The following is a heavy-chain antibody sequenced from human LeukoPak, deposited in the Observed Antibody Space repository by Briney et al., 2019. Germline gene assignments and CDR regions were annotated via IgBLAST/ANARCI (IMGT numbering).Heavy chain of an antibody. CDR1: GFTFSDSW. D-gene: IGHD2-2*01. Sequence: PGGSLRLSCVASGFTFSDSWMSWVRQAPGKGLEWVADIKKDGSEKDYVDSVKGRFTISRDNAKNSLYLQMNSLRAEDTAVYYCARDLPDYWGQGTLVTVSS. CDR3: ARDLPDY. V-gene: IGHV3-7*01. CDR2: IKKDGSEK. J-gene: IGHJ4*02.